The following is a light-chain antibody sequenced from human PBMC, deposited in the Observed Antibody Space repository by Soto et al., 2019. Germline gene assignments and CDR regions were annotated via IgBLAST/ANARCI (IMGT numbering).Light chain of an antibody. J-gene: IGLJ2*01. Sequence: QSVLTQPPSASGTPGQRVTISCSGSSSNIGSNTVNWYQQLPGTAPKLLIYSNNQRPSGVPDRFSGSKSGTSASLAISGLQSEDEADYYCAAWDDILKGPVFGGGTKLTVL. V-gene: IGLV1-44*01. CDR1: SSNIGSNT. CDR2: SNN. CDR3: AAWDDILKGPV.